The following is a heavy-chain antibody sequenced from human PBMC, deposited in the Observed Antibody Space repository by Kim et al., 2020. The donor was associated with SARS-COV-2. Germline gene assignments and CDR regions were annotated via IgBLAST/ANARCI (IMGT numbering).Heavy chain of an antibody. CDR3: ARDWYGGYYFDY. V-gene: IGHV4-34*01. J-gene: IGHJ4*02. Sequence: SQTLSLTCAVYGGSFSGYYWSWIRQPPGKGLEWIGEINLSGSTNYNPSLKSRVTISVDTSKNQFSLKLSSVTAADTAVYYCARDWYGGYYFDYWGQGTLVTVSS. CDR1: GGSFSGYY. CDR2: INLSGST. D-gene: IGHD3-10*01.